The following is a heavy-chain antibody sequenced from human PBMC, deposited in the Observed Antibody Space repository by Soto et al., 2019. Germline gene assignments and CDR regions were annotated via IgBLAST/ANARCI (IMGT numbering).Heavy chain of an antibody. CDR3: ARDGHDSGDLDY. CDR1: GFTFSSYW. Sequence: EVQLVESGGGLVQPGGSLRLSCAASGFTFSSYWMHWVRQAPGKGLLWVSRLNSDGSDTSYADSVKGRFTIYRDNAENALCLKMNLLSAEDTAVYCCARDGHDSGDLDYWGQGTLVTVSS. V-gene: IGHV3-74*01. CDR2: LNSDGSDT. D-gene: IGHD3-3*01. J-gene: IGHJ4*02.